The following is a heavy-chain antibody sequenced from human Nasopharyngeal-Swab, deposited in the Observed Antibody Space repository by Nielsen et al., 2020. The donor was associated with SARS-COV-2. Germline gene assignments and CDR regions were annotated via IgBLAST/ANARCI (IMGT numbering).Heavy chain of an antibody. D-gene: IGHD3-10*01. V-gene: IGHV4-39*01. CDR1: GGSISSSSYY. CDR3: ARISWVWFGEFQYYFDY. CDR2: IYYSGST. J-gene: IGHJ4*02. Sequence: SETLSLTCTVSGGSISSSSYYWGWIRQPPGKGLEWIESIYYSGSTYYNPSLKSRVTISVDTSKNQFSLKLSSVTAADTAVYYCARISWVWFGEFQYYFDYWGQGTLVTVSS.